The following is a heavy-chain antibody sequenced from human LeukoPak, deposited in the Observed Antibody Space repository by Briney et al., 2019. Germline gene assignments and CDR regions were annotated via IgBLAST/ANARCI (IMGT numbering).Heavy chain of an antibody. D-gene: IGHD3-3*01. CDR1: GGFISSYY. J-gene: IGHJ4*02. Sequence: SETLSLTCIVSGGFISSYYWSWLRQPPGEGLEWIGYIFYSGSTNYNPSLKSQLTISVDTSKNQFSLKLSSVTAADTAVYYCSSFSWRAFDYWGQGTLVTVSS. V-gene: IGHV4-59*01. CDR2: IFYSGST. CDR3: SSFSWRAFDY.